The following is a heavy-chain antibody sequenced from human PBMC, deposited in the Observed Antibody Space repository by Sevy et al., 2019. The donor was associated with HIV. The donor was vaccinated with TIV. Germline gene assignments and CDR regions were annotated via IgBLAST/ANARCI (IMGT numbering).Heavy chain of an antibody. CDR1: GYTFTSYG. Sequence: ASVKVSCKASGYTFTSYGISWVRQAPGQGLEWMGWISAYNGNTNYAQKIQGRVTMTTDTSTSTAYRELRSLRADDTAGYYCSGVGYCSSTSCYAWWFDPWGQGTLVTVSS. CDR3: SGVGYCSSTSCYAWWFDP. CDR2: ISAYNGNT. D-gene: IGHD2-2*01. J-gene: IGHJ5*02. V-gene: IGHV1-18*01.